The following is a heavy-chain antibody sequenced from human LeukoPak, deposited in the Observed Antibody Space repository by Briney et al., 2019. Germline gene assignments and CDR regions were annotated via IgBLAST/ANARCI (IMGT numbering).Heavy chain of an antibody. CDR2: ISSSSGTI. CDR3: ARQLGFDAFDI. CDR1: GFTFSSYS. J-gene: IGHJ3*02. Sequence: PGGSLRLSCAASGFTFSSYSMNWVRQAPGKGLEWVSYISSSSGTIYYADSVKGRFTISRDNAKNSLYLQMNSLRAGDTAVYYCARQLGFDAFDIWGQGTMVTVSS. D-gene: IGHD1-1*01. V-gene: IGHV3-48*01.